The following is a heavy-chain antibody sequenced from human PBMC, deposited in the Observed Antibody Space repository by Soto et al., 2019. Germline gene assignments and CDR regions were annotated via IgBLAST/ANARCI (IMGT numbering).Heavy chain of an antibody. J-gene: IGHJ4*02. V-gene: IGHV3-30*18. CDR1: GFTFNTYG. Sequence: QVQLVESGGGVVQPGKSLRLSCAASGFTFNTYGMHWVRQAPGKGPEWVAVISNDGSKKYYADSVKGRFTISRDNSKKTLYLQMNSPRAEDTAVFYCANWNNPQSDRGQGTLVTVAA. CDR3: ANWNNPQSD. CDR2: ISNDGSKK. D-gene: IGHD1-1*01.